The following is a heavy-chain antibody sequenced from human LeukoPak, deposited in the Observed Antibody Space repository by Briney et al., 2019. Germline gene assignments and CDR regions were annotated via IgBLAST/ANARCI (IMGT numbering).Heavy chain of an antibody. CDR2: INHSGGST. V-gene: IGHV3-23*01. Sequence: GGSLRLSCAASGFNFSTYSMTWVRQAPGKGLEWVSAINHSGGSTYYADSVKGRFTISRDNSKNTLYLQMNSLRAEDTAVYYCAKDLYYYDSSGYHIRDYWGQGTLVTVSS. CDR3: AKDLYYYDSSGYHIRDY. CDR1: GFNFSTYS. J-gene: IGHJ4*02. D-gene: IGHD3-22*01.